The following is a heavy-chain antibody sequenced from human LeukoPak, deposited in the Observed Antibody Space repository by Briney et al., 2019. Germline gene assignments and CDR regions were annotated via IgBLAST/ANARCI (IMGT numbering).Heavy chain of an antibody. J-gene: IGHJ4*02. CDR1: GLTFSSYG. V-gene: IGHV3-30*02. Sequence: PGGSLRLSCAASGLTFSSYGMHWVRQAPGKGLEWLAIIRYDGGNKDYAESVKGRFTISRDNSKNTVYLQMSRLSAEDTAMYYCAKDFWQADGGGGDYWGQGTLVTVSS. CDR3: AKDFWQADGGGGDY. CDR2: IRYDGGNK. D-gene: IGHD3-3*01.